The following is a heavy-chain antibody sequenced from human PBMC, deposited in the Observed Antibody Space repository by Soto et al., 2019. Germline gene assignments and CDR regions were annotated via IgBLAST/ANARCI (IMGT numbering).Heavy chain of an antibody. CDR3: TGSLLAYCSGGKCHTDYYYYGLDV. D-gene: IGHD2-15*01. CDR2: IRTKANSYAT. V-gene: IGHV3-73*02. J-gene: IGHJ6*02. CDR1: GFTFRGSA. Sequence: EVLLVESGGGLVQPGESLKLSCAASGFTFRGSAMHWVRQASGKGLEWVGRIRTKANSYATAYAASVQGRFTISRDDSKSTAYLQMNSLKTEDTAVYYCTGSLLAYCSGGKCHTDYYYYGLDVWGPGTAVTVSS.